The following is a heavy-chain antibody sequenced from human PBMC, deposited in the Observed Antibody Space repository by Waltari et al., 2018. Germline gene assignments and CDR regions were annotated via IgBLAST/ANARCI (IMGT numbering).Heavy chain of an antibody. J-gene: IGHJ4*02. D-gene: IGHD3-10*01. CDR2: MNPNSGNT. V-gene: IGHV1-8*01. CDR1: GYTFTSYD. Sequence: QVQLVQSGAEVKKPGASVKVSCKASGYTFTSYDIHWVRQATGQGLGWMGWMNPNSGNTCYAQKFQGRVTMTRNTSISTAYMELSSLRSEDTAVYYGARGATLWFGELQDYWGQGTLVTVSS. CDR3: ARGATLWFGELQDY.